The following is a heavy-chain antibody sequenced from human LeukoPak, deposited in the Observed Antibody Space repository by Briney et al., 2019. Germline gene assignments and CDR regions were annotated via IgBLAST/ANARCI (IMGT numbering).Heavy chain of an antibody. V-gene: IGHV1-8*01. J-gene: IGHJ1*01. Sequence: ASVKVSCKASGYTFTSYDINWVRQATGQGLEWMGWMNPNSGNTGYAQKFQGRVTMTRNTSISTAYMELSSLRSEDTAVYYCAKSSYYYDSSGYYAEYFQHWGQGTLVTVSS. CDR3: AKSSYYYDSSGYYAEYFQH. D-gene: IGHD3-22*01. CDR2: MNPNSGNT. CDR1: GYTFTSYD.